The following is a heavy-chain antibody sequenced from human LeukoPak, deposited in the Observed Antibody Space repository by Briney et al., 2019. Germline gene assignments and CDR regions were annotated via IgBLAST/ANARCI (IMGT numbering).Heavy chain of an antibody. CDR2: INHSGST. CDR3: ARGFRGYCSGGSCYSNYYYYMDV. CDR1: GGSFNNFY. V-gene: IGHV4-34*01. Sequence: SETLSLTCAVYGGSFNNFYWTWIRQPPGKGLEWIGEINHSGSTNYNPSLKSRVTISVDTSRNQFSLKLSSVTAADTAVYYCARGFRGYCSGGSCYSNYYYYMDVWGKGTTVTVSS. J-gene: IGHJ6*03. D-gene: IGHD2-15*01.